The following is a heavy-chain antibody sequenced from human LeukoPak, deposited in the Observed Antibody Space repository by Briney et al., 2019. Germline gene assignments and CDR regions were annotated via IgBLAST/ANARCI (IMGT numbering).Heavy chain of an antibody. CDR3: ARVFSGSGSSGSFDC. Sequence: GGSLRLSCTASGSTFSPYAMHWVRQAPGKGLEWVAVIWYDASNKYYAESVKGRFTISRDNSNNTLYLQMNSLKVEHTPVYYCARVFSGSGSSGSFDCWGQGTLVTVSS. J-gene: IGHJ4*02. V-gene: IGHV3-33*01. CDR1: GSTFSPYA. CDR2: IWYDASNK. D-gene: IGHD3-3*01.